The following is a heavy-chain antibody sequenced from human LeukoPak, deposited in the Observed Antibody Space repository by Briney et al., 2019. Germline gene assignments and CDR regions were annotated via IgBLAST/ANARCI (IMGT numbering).Heavy chain of an antibody. CDR1: GGSISSSNW. J-gene: IGHJ3*02. Sequence: SGTLSLTCAVSGGSISSSNWWSWVRRLPGKGLEWIGEIYHSGSTNYNPSLKSRLPISVDKSKNQFSLKLSSVTAADTAVYYCARDYGIAAAGTDAFDIWGQGTMVTVSS. CDR3: ARDYGIAAAGTDAFDI. D-gene: IGHD6-13*01. CDR2: IYHSGST. V-gene: IGHV4-4*02.